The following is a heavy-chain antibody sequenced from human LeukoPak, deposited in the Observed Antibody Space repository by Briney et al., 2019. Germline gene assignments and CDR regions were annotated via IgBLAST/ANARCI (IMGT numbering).Heavy chain of an antibody. J-gene: IGHJ3*02. CDR1: GFTFSSYA. D-gene: IGHD4-17*01. CDR3: AKDLGGPYGDYVGNDAFDI. V-gene: IGHV3-23*01. Sequence: PGGSLRLSCAASGFTFSSYAMSWVRQAPGKGLEWVSVISGSGYSTYYADSVKGRFTISRDNSKNTLYLQMNSLRAEDTAVYYCAKDLGGPYGDYVGNDAFDIWGQGTMVTVSS. CDR2: ISGSGYST.